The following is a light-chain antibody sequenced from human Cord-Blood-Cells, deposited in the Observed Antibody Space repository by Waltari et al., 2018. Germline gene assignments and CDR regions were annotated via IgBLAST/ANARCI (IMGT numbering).Light chain of an antibody. V-gene: IGKV3-15*01. CDR2: GAS. CDR3: QQYNNWWT. CDR1: QGVSSN. Sequence: EIVMTQSPATLSVSPGERATLSCRASQGVSSNLAWYQQKPGQAPRHHIYGASTRATGIPARFRGSGSGRAFSVTVCCLQSGDFAVCYCQQYNNWWTFGQGTNVDI. J-gene: IGKJ1*01.